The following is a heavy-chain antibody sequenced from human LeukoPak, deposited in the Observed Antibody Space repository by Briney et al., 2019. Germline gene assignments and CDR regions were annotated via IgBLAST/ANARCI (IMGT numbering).Heavy chain of an antibody. CDR1: GFTFSNYE. Sequence: GGSLRLSCAASGFTFSNYEMNWVRQAPGKGLEWVSYISSSGNTIYYADSVKGRFTISRDTAKNSLYLQMNSLRAEDTAVYYCARGWFGELYLDYWGQGTLVTVSS. D-gene: IGHD3-10*01. V-gene: IGHV3-48*03. J-gene: IGHJ4*02. CDR3: ARGWFGELYLDY. CDR2: ISSSGNTI.